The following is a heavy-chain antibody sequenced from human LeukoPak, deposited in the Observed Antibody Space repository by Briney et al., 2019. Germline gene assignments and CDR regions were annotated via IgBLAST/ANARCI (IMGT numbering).Heavy chain of an antibody. Sequence: SETLSLTCAVYGGSFSGYYWSWIRQPPGKGLEWIGEINHSGSTNYNPSLKSRVTISVDTSKNQFSLKLSSVTAADTAVYYCARHGVHRGVIRNWGQGTLVTVSP. CDR3: ARHGVHRGVIRN. CDR2: INHSGST. CDR1: GGSFSGYY. J-gene: IGHJ4*02. V-gene: IGHV4-34*01. D-gene: IGHD3-10*01.